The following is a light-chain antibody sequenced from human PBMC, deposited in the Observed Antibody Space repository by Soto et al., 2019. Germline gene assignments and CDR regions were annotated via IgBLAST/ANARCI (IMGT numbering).Light chain of an antibody. CDR3: QHCDYLPI. Sequence: DIQMTQSPSSLSASLEDRVTITCQASKDITSYLNWYQHKPGKAPKLLIYDASILEAGVPPRFSGSGSGTDFTLTISSLQPEDVATYYCQHCDYLPIFGPGTTVDFK. V-gene: IGKV1-33*01. J-gene: IGKJ3*01. CDR2: DAS. CDR1: KDITSY.